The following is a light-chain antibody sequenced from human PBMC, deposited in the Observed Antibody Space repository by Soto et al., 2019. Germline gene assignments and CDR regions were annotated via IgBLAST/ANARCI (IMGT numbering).Light chain of an antibody. V-gene: IGKV3-20*01. CDR1: QSVSSSY. J-gene: IGKJ2*01. CDR2: GAS. CDR3: HQYGSSPYT. Sequence: EIVLTQSPGTLSLSPGERATLSCRASQSVSSSYLAWYQQKPGQAPRLLIYGASSRATGIPDRFSGSGSGTDFTLTLSILEPEDFAVYYCHQYGSSPYTFGQGTKLEIK.